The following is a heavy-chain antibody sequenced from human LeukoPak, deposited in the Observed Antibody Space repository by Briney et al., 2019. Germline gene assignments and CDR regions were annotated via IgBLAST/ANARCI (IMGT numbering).Heavy chain of an antibody. CDR1: GGSISSGDYY. CDR3: ARVSGYDYSPNFDY. D-gene: IGHD5-12*01. Sequence: SETLSLTCTVSGGSISSGDYYWSWIRQPPGKGLEWIGYIYYSGSTYYNPSLKSRVTISVDTSKNQFSLKLSSVTAADTAVYYCARVSGYDYSPNFDYWGQGTLVTVSS. V-gene: IGHV4-30-4*01. CDR2: IYYSGST. J-gene: IGHJ4*02.